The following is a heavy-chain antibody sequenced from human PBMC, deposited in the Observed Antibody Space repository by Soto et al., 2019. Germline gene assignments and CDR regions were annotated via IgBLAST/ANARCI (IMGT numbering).Heavy chain of an antibody. CDR3: ARESVSSSWENYGMDV. V-gene: IGHV4-31*03. D-gene: IGHD6-13*01. Sequence: PSETLSLTCTVSGGSISSGGYYWSWIRQHPRKGLEWIGYIYYSGSTYYNPSLKNRVAISVDTSKNKFSLKLGSVTAADTAVYYCARESVSSSWENYGMDVWGQGTTVTVSS. CDR1: GGSISSGGYY. J-gene: IGHJ6*02. CDR2: IYYSGST.